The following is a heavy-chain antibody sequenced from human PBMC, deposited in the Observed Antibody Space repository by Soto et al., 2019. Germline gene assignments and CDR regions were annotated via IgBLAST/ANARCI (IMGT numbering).Heavy chain of an antibody. CDR1: GGSFSGYY. CDR3: ARGSRRTPPRYYYYNMDV. Sequence: QVQLQQWGAGLLKPSETLSLTCAVYGGSFSGYYWSWIRQPPGKGPEWIGEINHSGSTNYNPSLKSRVTIKGATSKHQCSRKRRSVTAAAPAVYYCARGSRRTPPRYYYYNMDVWGKGTTVTVSS. D-gene: IGHD2-15*01. CDR2: INHSGST. V-gene: IGHV4-34*01. J-gene: IGHJ6*03.